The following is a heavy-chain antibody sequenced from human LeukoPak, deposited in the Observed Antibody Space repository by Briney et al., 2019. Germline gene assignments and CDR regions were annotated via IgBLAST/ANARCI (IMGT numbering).Heavy chain of an antibody. CDR2: ISAYNGNT. Sequence: ASVKVSCKASGYTFTSYGISWVRQAPGQGLEWMGWISAYNGNTNYAQKLQGRVTMTTDTSTSTAYMELRSLRSDDTAVYYCARGLDYVWGSYRRPPHYFDYWGQGTLVTVSS. CDR3: ARGLDYVWGSYRRPPHYFDY. CDR1: GYTFTSYG. D-gene: IGHD3-16*02. V-gene: IGHV1-18*01. J-gene: IGHJ4*02.